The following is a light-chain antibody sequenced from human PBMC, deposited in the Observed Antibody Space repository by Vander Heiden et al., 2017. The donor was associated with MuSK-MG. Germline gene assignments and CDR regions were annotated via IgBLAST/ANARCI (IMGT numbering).Light chain of an antibody. CDR3: CSDAGSYTWV. Sequence: QSALTQPPSVSGSPGPPATISCTGTSSDVGGYNYVSCYQQPPATPPKLMFYDVSKRPSGVPDRFSGSKSGTTASLTISGLEAEDEAYYYCCSDAGSYTWVFGGGTKLTVL. J-gene: IGLJ3*02. V-gene: IGLV2-11*01. CDR2: DVS. CDR1: SSDVGGYNY.